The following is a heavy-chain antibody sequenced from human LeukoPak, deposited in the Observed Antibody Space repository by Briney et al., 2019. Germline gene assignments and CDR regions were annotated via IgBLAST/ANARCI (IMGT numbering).Heavy chain of an antibody. CDR1: GGSISSYY. CDR3: ARGEVALNWFDP. CDR2: IYYSGST. V-gene: IGHV4-59*01. D-gene: IGHD2-15*01. J-gene: IGHJ5*02. Sequence: SETLSLTCTVSGGSISSYYWAWIRQPPGKGLEWIAYIYYSGSTNYNPSLKSRVTISVDKSKNQFSLKLRSVTAADTAVYYCARGEVALNWFDPWGQGTLVTVSS.